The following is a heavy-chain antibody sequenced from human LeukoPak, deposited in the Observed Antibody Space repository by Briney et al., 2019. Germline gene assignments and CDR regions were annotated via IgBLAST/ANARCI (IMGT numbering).Heavy chain of an antibody. Sequence: SETLSHTCTVSGDSISSYYWSWIRQPPEKGLEWIGYISNTGSTTYNPSLKSRVTISADTSKNHFSLKLKSVTAADTAVYHCARGFLVFFGASRRWYFDLWGRGTLVTVSS. CDR2: ISNTGST. D-gene: IGHD3-10*01. V-gene: IGHV4-59*01. J-gene: IGHJ2*01. CDR3: ARGFLVFFGASRRWYFDL. CDR1: GDSISSYY.